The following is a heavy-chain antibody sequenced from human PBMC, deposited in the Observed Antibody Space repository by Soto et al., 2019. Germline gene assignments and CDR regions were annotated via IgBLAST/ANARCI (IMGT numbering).Heavy chain of an antibody. J-gene: IGHJ1*01. CDR2: ISAYNGNT. V-gene: IGHV1-18*03. CDR3: AGWAAVTTIICFRY. CDR1: GDTSTSYG. Sequence: QVQLVQSGAEVKKPWASVKVSCKASGDTSTSYGIIWVRQAPGQGLEWMGWISAYNGNTNYAQKLQGRVTMTTDTSTSTAYLGLTILGADDLDAYYCAGWAAVTTIICFRYWGQGTLFTVSS. D-gene: IGHD5-12*01.